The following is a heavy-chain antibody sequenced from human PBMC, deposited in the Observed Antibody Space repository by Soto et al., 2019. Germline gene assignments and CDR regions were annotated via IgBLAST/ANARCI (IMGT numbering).Heavy chain of an antibody. D-gene: IGHD3-22*01. CDR1: GFTFSSYA. J-gene: IGHJ4*02. CDR2: ISGSGGST. V-gene: IGHV3-23*01. CDR3: AKEAHYYDSSGYYPYYFDY. Sequence: GGSLRLSCAASGFTFSSYAMSWVRQAPGKGLEWVSAISGSGGSTYYADSVKGRFTISRDNSKNTLYLQMNSLRAEDTAVYYCAKEAHYYDSSGYYPYYFDYWGERTLVTVSS.